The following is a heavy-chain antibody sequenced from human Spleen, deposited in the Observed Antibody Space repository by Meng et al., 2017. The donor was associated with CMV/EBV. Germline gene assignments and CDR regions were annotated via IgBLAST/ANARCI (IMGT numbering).Heavy chain of an antibody. CDR3: ARHYSGAGFLEWYFDY. Sequence: GESLKISCKGSGYTFSTYWIGWVRQMPGKGLEWMGIINPSDFDTTYSPSFQGQVTISADRSISTAFLQWSSLNASDTAIYYCARHYSGAGFLEWYFDYWGQGTLVTVSS. CDR1: GYTFSTYW. V-gene: IGHV5-51*01. CDR2: INPSDFDT. D-gene: IGHD3-3*01. J-gene: IGHJ4*02.